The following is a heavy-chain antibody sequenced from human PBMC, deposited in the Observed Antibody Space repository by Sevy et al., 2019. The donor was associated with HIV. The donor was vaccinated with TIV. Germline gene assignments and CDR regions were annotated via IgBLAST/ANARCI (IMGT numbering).Heavy chain of an antibody. CDR1: GFSFSQYS. CDR2: ISGTSGTI. V-gene: IGHV3-48*02. J-gene: IGHJ4*02. D-gene: IGHD3-22*01. Sequence: GGSLRLSCAASGFSFSQYSMNWVRQAPGKGLEWLSYISGTSGTIYYVASAKGRFTISRDNAKNSVYLQMNSLRDEDTAVYYCARVVLYYDANYCDYWGQGALVTVSS. CDR3: ARVVLYYDANYCDY.